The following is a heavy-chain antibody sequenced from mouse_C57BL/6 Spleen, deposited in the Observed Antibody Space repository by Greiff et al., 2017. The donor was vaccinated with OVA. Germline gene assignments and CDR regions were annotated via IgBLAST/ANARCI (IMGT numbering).Heavy chain of an antibody. Sequence: DVKLQESGPELVKPGASVKISCKASGYSFTGYYMNWVKQSPEKSLEWIGEINPSTGGTTYNQKFKAKATLTVDKSSSTAYMQLKSLTSEDSAVYYCARGGRDDGYYFDYWGQGTTLTVSS. D-gene: IGHD2-3*01. CDR1: GYSFTGYY. V-gene: IGHV1-42*01. CDR2: INPSTGGT. J-gene: IGHJ2*01. CDR3: ARGGRDDGYYFDY.